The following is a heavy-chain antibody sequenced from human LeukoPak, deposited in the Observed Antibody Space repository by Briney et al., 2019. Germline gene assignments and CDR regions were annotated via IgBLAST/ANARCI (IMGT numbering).Heavy chain of an antibody. V-gene: IGHV4-31*03. D-gene: IGHD3-22*01. J-gene: IGHJ5*02. CDR3: ARDHGYYDSSGPTGWFDP. Sequence: PSQTLSLTCTVSGGSISSGGYYWSWIRQHPGKGLEWIGYIYYSGSTYYNPSLKSRVTISVDTSKNQFSLKLSPVTAADTAVYYCARDHGYYDSSGPTGWFDPWGQGTLVTVSS. CDR1: GGSISSGGYY. CDR2: IYYSGST.